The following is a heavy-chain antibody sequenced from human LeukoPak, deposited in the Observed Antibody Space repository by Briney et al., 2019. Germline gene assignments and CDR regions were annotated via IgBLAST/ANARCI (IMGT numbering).Heavy chain of an antibody. CDR3: ARGFVYTGLDY. V-gene: IGHV3-66*01. CDR2: IYSGGSI. Sequence: GGSLRLSCAASGFTVSSYYMSWVRQAPGKGLEWVSVIYSGGSIYCTDTVKGRFTISRDNSKNTLYLQMNSLRAEDTAVYYCARGFVYTGLDYWGQGTLVTVSS. D-gene: IGHD5/OR15-5a*01. CDR1: GFTVSSYY. J-gene: IGHJ4*02.